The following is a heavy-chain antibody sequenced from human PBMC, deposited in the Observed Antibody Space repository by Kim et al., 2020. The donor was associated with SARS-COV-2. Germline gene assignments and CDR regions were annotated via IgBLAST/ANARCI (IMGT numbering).Heavy chain of an antibody. CDR3: ANYGAMSTVTTNYYYYYCGMNV. CDR1: GFTFSSYG. J-gene: IGHJ6*04. D-gene: IGHD4-17*01. V-gene: IGHV3-30*18. Sequence: GGSLRLSCAASGFTFSSYGMHWVRQAPGKGLEWVAVISYDGSNKYYADSVKGRFTISRDNSKNTLYLQMNSLRAEDTAVYYCANYGAMSTVTTNYYYYYCGMNVWGKGTTVTVSS. CDR2: ISYDGSNK.